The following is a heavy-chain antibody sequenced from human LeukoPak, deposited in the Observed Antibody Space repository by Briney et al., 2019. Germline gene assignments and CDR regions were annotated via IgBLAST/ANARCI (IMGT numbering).Heavy chain of an antibody. Sequence: SVKVSCKASGGTFSSYAISWVRQAPGQGLEWMGGIIPIFGTANYAQTFQGRVTITADESTSTAYMELSSLRSEDTAVYYCARDQGLRYSSGSENRFDPWGQGTLVTVSS. D-gene: IGHD6-19*01. V-gene: IGHV1-69*13. CDR2: IIPIFGTA. CDR3: ARDQGLRYSSGSENRFDP. CDR1: GGTFSSYA. J-gene: IGHJ5*02.